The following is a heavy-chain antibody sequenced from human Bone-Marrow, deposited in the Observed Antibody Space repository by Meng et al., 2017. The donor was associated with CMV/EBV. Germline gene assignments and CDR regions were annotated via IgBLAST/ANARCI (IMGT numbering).Heavy chain of an antibody. CDR2: IKSITDGGTT. D-gene: IGHD2-2*01. J-gene: IGHJ2*01. CDR1: GFTFSNAW. Sequence: GESLKISCVASGFTFSNAWMSWVCQAPGKGLEWVGRIKSITDGGTTDYAAPGKGRFIISRDDSKSTLYLQMNSLKPEDTAVYYCTTYCSSTSCPAAAGWYFDLWGRGNLVNVAS. V-gene: IGHV3-15*01. CDR3: TTYCSSTSCPAAAGWYFDL.